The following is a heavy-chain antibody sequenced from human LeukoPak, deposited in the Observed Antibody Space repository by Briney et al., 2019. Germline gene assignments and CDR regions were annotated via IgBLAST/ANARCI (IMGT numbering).Heavy chain of an antibody. CDR1: GFTFSSYA. Sequence: GGSLRLSCAASGFTFSSYAMSWVRQAPGKGLEWVSAISGSGGSTYCADSVKGRFTISRDYSKNTLYLQMNSLRAEDTAVCYCAKVEAARPGGHLVGWGQGTLVTVSS. CDR3: AKVEAARPGGHLVG. J-gene: IGHJ4*02. D-gene: IGHD6-6*01. CDR2: ISGSGGST. V-gene: IGHV3-23*01.